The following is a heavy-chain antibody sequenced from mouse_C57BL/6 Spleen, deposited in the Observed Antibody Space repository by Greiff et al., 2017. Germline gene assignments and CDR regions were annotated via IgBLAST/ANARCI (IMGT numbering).Heavy chain of an antibody. Sequence: VKLQQSGAELVMPGASVKLSCKASGYTFTNYWMHWVKQRPGKGLEWIGDINPTDSTTNYNQKFKGKSTLTVDKSSSTAYMQLSSLTSEDSAVYHCARVGYHFAYWGQGTLVTVSA. CDR2: INPTDSTT. D-gene: IGHD2-2*01. CDR3: ARVGYHFAY. CDR1: GYTFTNYW. V-gene: IGHV1-69*01. J-gene: IGHJ3*01.